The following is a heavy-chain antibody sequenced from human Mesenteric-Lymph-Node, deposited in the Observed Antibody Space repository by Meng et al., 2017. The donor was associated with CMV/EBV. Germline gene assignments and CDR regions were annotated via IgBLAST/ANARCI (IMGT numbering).Heavy chain of an antibody. Sequence: QLQLQESVPALVKPSETLSLTCTVSGGSISSSSYYWGWIRQPPGKGLEWIGSIYYSGSTYYNPCLKSRVTISVDKSKNQFSLKLSSVTAADTDVYYCARPHYYGSGSSPWFDPWGQGTLVTVSS. CDR1: GGSISSSSYY. CDR3: ARPHYYGSGSSPWFDP. CDR2: IYYSGST. D-gene: IGHD3-10*01. V-gene: IGHV4-39*01. J-gene: IGHJ5*02.